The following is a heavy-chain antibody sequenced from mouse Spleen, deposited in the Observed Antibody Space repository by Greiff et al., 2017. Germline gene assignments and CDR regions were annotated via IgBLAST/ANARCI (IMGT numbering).Heavy chain of an antibody. CDR3: AKIYYYGSSYDAMDY. J-gene: IGHJ4*01. Sequence: VQLQQSGPGLVQPSQSLSITCTVSGFSLTSYGVHWVRQSPGKGLEWLGVIWRGGSTDYNAAFMSRLSITKDNSKSQVFFKMNSLQADDTAIYYCAKIYYYGSSYDAMDYWGQGTSVTVSS. V-gene: IGHV2-5*01. CDR2: IWRGGST. CDR1: GFSLTSYG. D-gene: IGHD1-1*01.